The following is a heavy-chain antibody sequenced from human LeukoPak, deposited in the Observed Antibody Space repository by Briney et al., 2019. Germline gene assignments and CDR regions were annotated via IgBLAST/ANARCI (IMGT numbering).Heavy chain of an antibody. D-gene: IGHD3-16*02. V-gene: IGHV4-59*01. CDR2: ISYSGST. Sequence: SETLSLTCTVSGGSSSSYFWSWIRQPPGKGLEWIGYISYSGSTNYNPSLKSRVTKSVDTSKSQFSLKLSSVTAADTAVYYCARFIDEIDNWFDPWGQGTLVTVSS. CDR3: ARFIDEIDNWFDP. CDR1: GGSSSSYF. J-gene: IGHJ5*02.